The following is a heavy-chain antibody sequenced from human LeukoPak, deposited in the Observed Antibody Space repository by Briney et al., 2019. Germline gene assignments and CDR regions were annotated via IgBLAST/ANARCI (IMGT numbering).Heavy chain of an antibody. J-gene: IGHJ4*02. CDR2: ITSSSSTI. V-gene: IGHV3-48*02. CDR3: TRDPHALDF. CDR1: GFTFSSYS. Sequence: GGSLRLSCAASGFTFSSYSMNWVRQAPGKGLEWVSHITSSSSTIYYADSVKGRFTISRDNAKNSLYLQMSSLSDEDTALYYCTRDPHALDFWGQGTLVTVSS.